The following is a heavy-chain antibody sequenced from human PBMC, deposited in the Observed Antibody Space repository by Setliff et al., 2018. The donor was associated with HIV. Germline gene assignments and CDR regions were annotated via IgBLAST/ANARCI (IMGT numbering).Heavy chain of an antibody. V-gene: IGHV3-7*03. CDR3: ARCLNTEYWSGYSPFGY. CDR2: IKDDGREE. Sequence: GGSLRLSCAASGFTFSRHWMSWVRQAPGKGLEWVASIKDDGREEDYADSVKGRFTISRDNAKNSLFLQMDSLRAEDTAVYYCARCLNTEYWSGYSPFGYWGRGSLVTVSS. CDR1: GFTFSRHW. J-gene: IGHJ4*02. D-gene: IGHD3-3*01.